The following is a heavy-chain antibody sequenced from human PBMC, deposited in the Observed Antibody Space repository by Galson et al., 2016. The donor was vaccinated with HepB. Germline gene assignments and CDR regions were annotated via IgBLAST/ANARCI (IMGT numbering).Heavy chain of an antibody. CDR3: ARDGSYRSTYYYGMDV. D-gene: IGHD3-16*02. V-gene: IGHV3-48*01. J-gene: IGHJ6*02. CDR1: GFTFTPYD. Sequence: SLRLSCAASGFTFTPYDMNWVRQAPGKGLEWVSYISSSSSIIFYADSVRGRFTVSRDNAKNSLYLQMNSLRAEDTAVYYCARDGSYRSTYYYGMDVWGQGTTVTVSS. CDR2: ISSSSSII.